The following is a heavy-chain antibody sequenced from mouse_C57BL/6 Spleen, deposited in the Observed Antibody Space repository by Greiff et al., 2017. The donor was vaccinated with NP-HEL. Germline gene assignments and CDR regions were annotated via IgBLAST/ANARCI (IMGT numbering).Heavy chain of an antibody. V-gene: IGHV1-64*01. CDR1: GYTFTSYW. D-gene: IGHD1-1*01. CDR2: IHPNSGST. Sequence: QVQLQQPGAELVKPGASVKLSCKASGYTFTSYWMHWVKQRPGQGLEWIGMIHPNSGSTNYNEKFKSKATLTVDKSSSTAYMQLSSLTSEDSAVYYCATPSPNPNPNPNPNPDYYGSSYWFAYWGQGTLVTVSA. J-gene: IGHJ3*01. CDR3: ATPSPNPNPNPNPNPDYYGSSYWFAY.